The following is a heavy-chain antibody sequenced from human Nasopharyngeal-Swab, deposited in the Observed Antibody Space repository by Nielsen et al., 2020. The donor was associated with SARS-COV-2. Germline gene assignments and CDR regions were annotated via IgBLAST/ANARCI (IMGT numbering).Heavy chain of an antibody. CDR1: GFTFSSYA. J-gene: IGHJ3*02. Sequence: GESLKISCAASGFTFSSYAMHWVRQAPGKGLEWVAVISYDGSSKYYADSVKGRFTISRDNSKNTLYLQMNSLRAEDTAVYYCARPPGLTGYFDAFDIWGQGTMVTVSS. V-gene: IGHV3-30*04. CDR3: ARPPGLTGYFDAFDI. D-gene: IGHD3-9*01. CDR2: ISYDGSSK.